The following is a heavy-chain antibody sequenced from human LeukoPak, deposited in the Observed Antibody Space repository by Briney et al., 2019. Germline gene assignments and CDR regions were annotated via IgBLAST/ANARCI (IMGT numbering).Heavy chain of an antibody. CDR2: VKADGSDT. CDR3: GTERGVTHPFDY. Sequence: GGSLTLSCAASGFTFSSYWMHWVRQAPGKGLVWVSRVKADGSDTIYADSVKGRFTIFRDNAKNTLFLEMNSLGGEDTGVYYCGTERGVTHPFDYWGQGTLVTVSS. J-gene: IGHJ4*02. D-gene: IGHD2-21*02. V-gene: IGHV3-74*01. CDR1: GFTFSSYW.